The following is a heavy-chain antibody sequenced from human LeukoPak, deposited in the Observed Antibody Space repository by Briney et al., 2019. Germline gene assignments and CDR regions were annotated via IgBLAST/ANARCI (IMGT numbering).Heavy chain of an antibody. CDR3: ARDPDSSSGLDV. D-gene: IGHD3-22*01. CDR1: GFTFSSYA. CDR2: ISYDGSNK. V-gene: IGHV3-30-3*01. J-gene: IGHJ6*02. Sequence: GGSLRLSCAASGFTFSSYAMHWVRQAPGKGLEWVAVISYDGSNKYYADSVKGRFTISSDNAKNSLYLQMNSLRAEDTAVYYCARDPDSSSGLDVWGQGTTVTVSS.